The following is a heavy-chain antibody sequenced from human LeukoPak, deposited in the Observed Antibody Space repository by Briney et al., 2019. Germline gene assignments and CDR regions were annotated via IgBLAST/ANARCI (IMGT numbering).Heavy chain of an antibody. CDR1: GITLSDHY. Sequence: GGSLRLSPAASGITLSDHYMDWVRQVPGKGLEWVGRSRNKVNGYTTEYPASVKGRFTISRDDSNNSLYLQMNSLKTEDTAVYFCARSRYGSVRYFDNWGQGTLVTVSS. CDR2: SRNKVNGYTT. D-gene: IGHD6-19*01. J-gene: IGHJ4*02. CDR3: ARSRYGSVRYFDN. V-gene: IGHV3-72*01.